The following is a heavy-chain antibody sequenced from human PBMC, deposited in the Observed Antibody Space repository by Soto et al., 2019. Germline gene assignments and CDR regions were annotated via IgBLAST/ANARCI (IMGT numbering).Heavy chain of an antibody. Sequence: SEALSVTCTISGGAVSSGLYDWSWIQQPPGKGLEWIGYIYYSGSTNYNPSLTSRVTISVDTSKNQFSLKLSSVIAADAAVYYCARTVITASGQPDDFDIWGQGTMVT. CDR2: IYYSGST. V-gene: IGHV4-61*01. CDR3: ARTVITASGQPDDFDI. D-gene: IGHD4-17*01. J-gene: IGHJ3*02. CDR1: GGAVSSGLYD.